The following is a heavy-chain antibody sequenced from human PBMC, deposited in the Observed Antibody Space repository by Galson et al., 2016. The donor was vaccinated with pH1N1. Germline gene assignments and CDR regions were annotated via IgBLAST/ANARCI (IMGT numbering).Heavy chain of an antibody. CDR1: GFSFSDYY. V-gene: IGHV3-11*06. D-gene: IGHD6-19*01. CDR2: IRSSRRDT. J-gene: IGHJ4*02. CDR3: ARGGVSVAAVFDL. Sequence: SLRLSCAASGFSFSDYYMSWVRQAPGKGPEWVSYIRSSRRDTNYADSVKGRFSISRDNAKNLLFLQMNSLRAEDTAVYYCARGGVSVAAVFDLWGQGALVTVSP.